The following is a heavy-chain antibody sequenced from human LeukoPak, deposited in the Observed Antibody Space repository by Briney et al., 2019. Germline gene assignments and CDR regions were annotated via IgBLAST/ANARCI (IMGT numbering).Heavy chain of an antibody. Sequence: GGSLRLSCAASRFTFSSYAMIWVRQAPGKGLEWVSAILGSGAGTYYADSVKGRFTISRDNSKNTLYLHMNSLRAEDTAVYYCAKAPVLGHCSSDSCSPTRWFDSWGQGTLVTISS. CDR3: AKAPVLGHCSSDSCSPTRWFDS. CDR2: ILGSGAGT. CDR1: RFTFSSYA. J-gene: IGHJ5*02. V-gene: IGHV3-23*01. D-gene: IGHD2-2*01.